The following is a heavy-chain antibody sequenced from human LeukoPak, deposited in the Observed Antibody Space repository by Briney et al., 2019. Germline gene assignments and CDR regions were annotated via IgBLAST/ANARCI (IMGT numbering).Heavy chain of an antibody. V-gene: IGHV3-21*01. Sequence: ETLSLTCTVSGGSIRSSYYYWGWIRQPPGKGLEWVSSISSSSSYIYYADSVKGRFTISRDNAKNSLYLQMNSLRAEDTAVYYCARDLTLHDYWGQGTLVTVSS. CDR1: GGSIRSSYYY. CDR3: ARDLTLHDY. J-gene: IGHJ4*02. CDR2: ISSSSSYI.